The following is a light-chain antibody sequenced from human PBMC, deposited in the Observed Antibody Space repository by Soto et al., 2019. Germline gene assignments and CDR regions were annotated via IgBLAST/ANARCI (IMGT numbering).Light chain of an antibody. CDR1: QSVSSY. V-gene: IGKV3-11*01. Sequence: EIVLTQSPATLSLSPGERATLSCRASQSVSSYLAWYQQKPGQAPRLLIYDASNRATDIPARFSGSGSGTDFTLTISSLEPEDFAVYYCQQRSNWWTFGQGTKVESK. J-gene: IGKJ1*01. CDR3: QQRSNWWT. CDR2: DAS.